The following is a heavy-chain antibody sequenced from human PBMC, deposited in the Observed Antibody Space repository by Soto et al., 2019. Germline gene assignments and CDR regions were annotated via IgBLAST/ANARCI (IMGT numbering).Heavy chain of an antibody. CDR3: ARDPAPAYSSSWYDY. CDR2: ISSSSSYT. CDR1: GFTFSDYY. J-gene: IGHJ4*02. D-gene: IGHD6-13*01. V-gene: IGHV3-11*06. Sequence: GGSLRLSCAASGFTFSDYYMSWIRQAPGKGLEWVSYISSSSSYTNYADSVKGRFTISRDNAKNSLYLQMNSLRAEDTAVYYCARDPAPAYSSSWYDYWGQGTLVTVSS.